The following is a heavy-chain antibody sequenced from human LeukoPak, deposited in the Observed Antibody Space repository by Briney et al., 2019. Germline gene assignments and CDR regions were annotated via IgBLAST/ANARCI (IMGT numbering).Heavy chain of an antibody. CDR3: ARESGKWRCTRSRWYGGFQY. Sequence: PGRSLRLSCAASGFTFSNYGMHWVRQAPGKGLEWVAVIWYDGSKKYYADSVEGRFTISKDNSKNTLFLQMNSLRAEDTSVYYWARESGKWRCTRSRWYGGFQYWGQGTLVTV. CDR1: GFTFSNYG. D-gene: IGHD2-8*02. CDR2: IWYDGSKK. J-gene: IGHJ4*02. V-gene: IGHV3-33*01.